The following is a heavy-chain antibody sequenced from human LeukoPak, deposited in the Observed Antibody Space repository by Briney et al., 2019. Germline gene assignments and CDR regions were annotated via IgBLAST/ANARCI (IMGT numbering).Heavy chain of an antibody. Sequence: QVGGSLRLSCAASGFTFSSYAMHWVRQAPGKGLEWVAVISYDGSNKYYADSVKGRFTISRDNSKNTLYLQMNSLRAEDTAVYYCAREQRTEDYFDYWGQGTLVTVSS. CDR1: GFTFSSYA. CDR3: AREQRTEDYFDY. V-gene: IGHV3-30-3*01. D-gene: IGHD1-1*01. J-gene: IGHJ4*02. CDR2: ISYDGSNK.